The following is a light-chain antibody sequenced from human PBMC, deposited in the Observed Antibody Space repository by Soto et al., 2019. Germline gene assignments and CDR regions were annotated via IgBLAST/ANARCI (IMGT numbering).Light chain of an antibody. J-gene: IGKJ1*01. CDR3: QQRSNWPWT. V-gene: IGKV3-11*01. CDR1: PSVSSY. CDR2: DAS. Sequence: EIVLTQSPATLSLSPGERATLSCRASPSVSSYLAWYQQKAGQDPRLLIYDASNRATGIPARFSGSGSGTDFTLTISSLEPEDFAVYYCQQRSNWPWTFGQGTKVEIK.